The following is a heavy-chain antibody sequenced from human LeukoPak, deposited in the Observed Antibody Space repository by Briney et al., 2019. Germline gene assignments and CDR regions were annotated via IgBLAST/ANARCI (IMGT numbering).Heavy chain of an antibody. CDR2: ISWNSGSI. D-gene: IGHD6-13*01. V-gene: IGHV3-9*01. Sequence: SGGSLRLSCAASGFTFDDYAMHWVRQAPGKGLEWVSGISWNSGSIGYADSVKGRFTISRDNAKKSLYLQMNSLRAEDTAVYYCAIIPRAAAGPSARSPFHYWGQGTLVTVSS. CDR1: GFTFDDYA. J-gene: IGHJ4*02. CDR3: AIIPRAAAGPSARSPFHY.